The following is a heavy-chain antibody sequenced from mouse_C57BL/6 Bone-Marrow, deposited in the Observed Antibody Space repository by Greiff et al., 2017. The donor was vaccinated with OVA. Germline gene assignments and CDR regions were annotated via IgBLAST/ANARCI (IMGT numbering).Heavy chain of an antibody. Sequence: VKLQQPGAELVMPGASVKLSCKASGYTFTSYWMHWVKQRPGQGLEWIGEIDPSDSYTNYNQKFKGKSTLTVDKSSSTAYMQLSSLTSEDSAVYYCARDGYGSTFAYWGQGTLVTVSA. CDR3: ARDGYGSTFAY. CDR2: IDPSDSYT. J-gene: IGHJ3*01. V-gene: IGHV1-69*01. D-gene: IGHD1-1*01. CDR1: GYTFTSYW.